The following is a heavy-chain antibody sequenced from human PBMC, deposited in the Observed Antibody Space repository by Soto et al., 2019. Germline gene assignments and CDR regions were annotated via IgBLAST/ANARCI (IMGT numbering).Heavy chain of an antibody. CDR2: INSDGSST. V-gene: IGHV3-74*01. Sequence: GSLRLSCAASGFTFSSYWMHWVRQAPGKGLVWVSRINSDGSSTSYADSVKGRFTISRDNAKNTLYLQMNSLRAEDTAVYYCLLSPRMVRGVTDYWGQGTLVTVSS. D-gene: IGHD3-10*01. CDR3: LLSPRMVRGVTDY. CDR1: GFTFSSYW. J-gene: IGHJ4*02.